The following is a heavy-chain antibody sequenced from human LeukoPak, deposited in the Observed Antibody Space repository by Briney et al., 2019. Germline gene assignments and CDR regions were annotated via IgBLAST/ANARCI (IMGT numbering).Heavy chain of an antibody. Sequence: PSQTLSLTCTVSGGSISSGGYYWSWLRQHPGKGLEWIVYIYYSGSTYYNPSLKSRVTISVDTSKNQFSLKLSSVTAADTAVYYCARWYLPEYSSSPPSYYYYGMDVWGQGTTVTVSS. D-gene: IGHD6-6*01. J-gene: IGHJ6*02. CDR1: GGSISSGGYY. CDR2: IYYSGST. V-gene: IGHV4-31*03. CDR3: ARWYLPEYSSSPPSYYYYGMDV.